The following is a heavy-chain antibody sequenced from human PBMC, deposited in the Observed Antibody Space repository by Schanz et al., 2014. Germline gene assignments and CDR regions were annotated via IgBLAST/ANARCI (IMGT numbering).Heavy chain of an antibody. V-gene: IGHV3-11*01. CDR3: ARGNYGMDV. CDR2: ISSGGTTI. J-gene: IGHJ6*02. Sequence: VQLVESGGGLIQPGGSLRLSCVASGFTVSSNYMSWVRQAPGKGLEWIAYISSGGTTIYYADSVKGRFTISRDNAKNSLFLQMNSLRAEDTAKYYCARGNYGMDVWGQGTTVTVSS. CDR1: GFTVSSNY.